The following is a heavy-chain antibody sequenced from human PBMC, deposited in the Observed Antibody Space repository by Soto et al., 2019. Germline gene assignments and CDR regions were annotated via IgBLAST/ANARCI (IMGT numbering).Heavy chain of an antibody. J-gene: IGHJ4*02. CDR2: IKEDGSER. V-gene: IGHV3-7*01. CDR1: GFTFKSYW. CDR3: ARGGYYYGL. Sequence: GGSLRLCCAASGFTFKSYWMTWVRQAPGKGLEWVANIKEDGSERNHVDSVKGRFTISRDNAENSLYLQMNSLGAEDTAVYYCARGGYYYGLWGQGTLVTVSS. D-gene: IGHD3-22*01.